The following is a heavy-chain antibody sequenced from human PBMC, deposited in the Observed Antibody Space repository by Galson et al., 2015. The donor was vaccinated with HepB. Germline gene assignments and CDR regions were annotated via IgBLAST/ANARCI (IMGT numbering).Heavy chain of an antibody. D-gene: IGHD2-2*02. CDR1: GGTFSSYA. CDR3: ARDGGYCSSTSCYRVDWFDP. CDR2: IIPIFGTA. J-gene: IGHJ5*02. V-gene: IGHV1-69*13. Sequence: SVKVSCKASGGTFSSYAISWVRQAPGQGLEWMGGIIPIFGTANYAQKFQGRVTITADESTSTAYMELSSLRSEDTAVYYCARDGGYCSSTSCYRVDWFDPWGQGTLVTVSS.